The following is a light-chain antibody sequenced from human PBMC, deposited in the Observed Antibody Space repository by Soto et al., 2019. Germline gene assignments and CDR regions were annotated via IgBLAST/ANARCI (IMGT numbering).Light chain of an antibody. J-gene: IGKJ4*01. Sequence: EIVMTQSPATLSASPGERATLSCTAIPSVSSSFAWYQHNPGQAPRPLIYGASIRATGIPARFSGTGSGTEFTLTIRSLQSEYFAVSYGQQYDNCSQSVGGGT. V-gene: IGKV3-15*01. CDR2: GAS. CDR3: QQYDNCSQS. CDR1: PSVSSS.